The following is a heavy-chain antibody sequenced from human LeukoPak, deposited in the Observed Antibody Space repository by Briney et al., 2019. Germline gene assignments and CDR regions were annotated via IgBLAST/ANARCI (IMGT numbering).Heavy chain of an antibody. J-gene: IGHJ4*02. V-gene: IGHV3-7*01. CDR2: IKQDGRET. Sequence: PGGSLRLSCAASGLTFSGYWMSWVRQAPGKGLEWVANIKQDGRETYYGDSVKGRFTISRDNAKNSLYLQMNSLGAEDTAVYYCVTLLRRQFDYWGQGTLVTVSS. CDR1: GLTFSGYW. CDR3: VTLLRRQFDY.